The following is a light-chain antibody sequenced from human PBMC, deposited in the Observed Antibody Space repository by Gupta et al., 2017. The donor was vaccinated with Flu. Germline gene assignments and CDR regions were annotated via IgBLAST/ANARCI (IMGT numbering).Light chain of an antibody. J-gene: IGLJ1*01. Sequence: QSALTQPPSVSGSHGQAVTISCTGPSSDVGPYNRVSWYQQSPGTAPKLMIYEVSNRPAEVPYLFSGSKSGNTASLTISGLQGEDEADYYCSSYTCSYTFVFGTGTKVTVL. CDR1: SSDVGPYNR. V-gene: IGLV2-18*02. CDR3: SSYTCSYTFV. CDR2: EVS.